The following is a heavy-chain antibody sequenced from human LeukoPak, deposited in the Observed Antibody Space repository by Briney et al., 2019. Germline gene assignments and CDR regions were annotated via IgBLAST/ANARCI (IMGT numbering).Heavy chain of an antibody. J-gene: IGHJ4*02. Sequence: GESLKISCKGSGYSFTSYWIGWVRQMPGKGLEWMGIIYPGDSDTRYSPSFQGQVTISADKSISTAYLQWSSLKASDTAMYYCARRPNRWLLQWDNGFDYWGQGTLVTVSS. V-gene: IGHV5-51*01. CDR1: GYSFTSYW. D-gene: IGHD2-21*01. CDR2: IYPGDSDT. CDR3: ARRPNRWLLQWDNGFDY.